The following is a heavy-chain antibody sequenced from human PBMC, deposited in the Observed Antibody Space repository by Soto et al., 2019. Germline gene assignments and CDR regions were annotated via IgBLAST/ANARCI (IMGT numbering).Heavy chain of an antibody. V-gene: IGHV4-30-4*01. CDR2: IYYSGST. CDR1: GGSISSGDYY. D-gene: IGHD4-17*01. J-gene: IGHJ6*02. Sequence: QVQLQESGPGLVKPSQTLSLTCTVSGGSISSGDYYWSWIRQPPGKGLEWIGYIYYSGSTYYNPSLKSRVTISVDTSKNQFSLKLSSVTAADTAVYYCARDLFYGGNPYYGMDVWGQGTTVTVSS. CDR3: ARDLFYGGNPYYGMDV.